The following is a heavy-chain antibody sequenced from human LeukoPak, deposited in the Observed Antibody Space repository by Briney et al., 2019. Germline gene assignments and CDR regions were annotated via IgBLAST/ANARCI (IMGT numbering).Heavy chain of an antibody. D-gene: IGHD6-19*01. CDR1: GFTFTNYA. Sequence: GGSLRLSCAASGFTFTNYAMHWVRQAPGKGLEVVAAINSDGDGTYYGNSVKGRFTISRDTSKNTLFLQMDSLRPDDTSVYYCARDKRNSNGSYATFDYWGQGTLVTVSS. CDR3: ARDKRNSNGSYATFDY. V-gene: IGHV3-64*01. J-gene: IGHJ4*02. CDR2: INSDGDGT.